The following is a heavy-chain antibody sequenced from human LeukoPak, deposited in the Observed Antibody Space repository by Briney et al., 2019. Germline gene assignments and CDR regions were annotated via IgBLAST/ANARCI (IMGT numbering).Heavy chain of an antibody. V-gene: IGHV1-69*13. Sequence: ASVKVSCKASGGTFSSYAISWVRQAPGQGLEWMGGIIPIFGTANYAQKFQGRVTITADESTSTAYMELSSLRSDDTAVYYCARGRKDYYYDSSGYKPFGYWGQGTLVTVSS. D-gene: IGHD3-22*01. CDR3: ARGRKDYYYDSSGYKPFGY. CDR2: IIPIFGTA. J-gene: IGHJ4*02. CDR1: GGTFSSYA.